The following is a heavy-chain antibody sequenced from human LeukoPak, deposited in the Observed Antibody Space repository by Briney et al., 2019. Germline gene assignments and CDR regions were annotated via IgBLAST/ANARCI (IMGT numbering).Heavy chain of an antibody. CDR2: INPNSGGT. J-gene: IGHJ4*02. V-gene: IGHV1-2*02. Sequence: ASVKVSCKASGYTFTGYYMHWVRQAPGQGLEWMGWINPNSGGTNYAQKFQGRVTITADKSTSTAYMELSSLRSEDTAVYYCARDLKLGTTERLGTDKTLEIYFDYWGQGTLVTVSS. D-gene: IGHD4-11*01. CDR1: GYTFTGYY. CDR3: ARDLKLGTTERLGTDKTLEIYFDY.